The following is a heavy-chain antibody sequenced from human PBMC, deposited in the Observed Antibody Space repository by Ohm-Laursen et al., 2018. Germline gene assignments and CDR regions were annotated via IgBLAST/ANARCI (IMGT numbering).Heavy chain of an antibody. CDR2: ISAYNGNT. Sequence: ASVKASCKASGYTFTSYGISWVRQAPGQGLEWMGWISAYNGNTNYAQKLQGRVTMTTDTSTSTAYMELSSLRSEDTAVYYCARGSSSSGEYYYYYYGMDVWGQGTTVTASS. CDR1: GYTFTSYG. D-gene: IGHD6-19*01. V-gene: IGHV1-18*01. J-gene: IGHJ6*02. CDR3: ARGSSSSGEYYYYYYGMDV.